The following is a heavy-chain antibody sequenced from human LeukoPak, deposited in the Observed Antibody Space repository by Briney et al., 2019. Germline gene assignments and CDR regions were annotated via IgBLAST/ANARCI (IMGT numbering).Heavy chain of an antibody. CDR3: AKGRYCSSTSCYRGWFDP. CDR2: ISGSGGST. D-gene: IGHD2-2*01. Sequence: GGSLRLSCAASGFTSSSYGMSWVRQAPGKGLEWVSAISGSGGSTYYADSVKGRFTISRDNSKNTLYLQMNSLRAEDTAVYYCAKGRYCSSTSCYRGWFDPWGQGTLVTVSS. V-gene: IGHV3-23*01. CDR1: GFTSSSYG. J-gene: IGHJ5*02.